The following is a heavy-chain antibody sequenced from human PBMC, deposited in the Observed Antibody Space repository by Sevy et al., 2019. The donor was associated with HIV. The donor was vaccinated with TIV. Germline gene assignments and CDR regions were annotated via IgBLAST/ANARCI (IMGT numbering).Heavy chain of an antibody. V-gene: IGHV3-48*03. J-gene: IGHJ4*02. CDR3: ARVPPPPLRGAAAGIDY. Sequence: GGSLRLSCAASGFTFSSYEMNWVRQAPGKGLEWVSYISSSGSTIYYADSVKGRFTISRDNAKNSLYLQMNSLRAEDTAVYYCARVPPPPLRGAAAGIDYWGQGTLVTVSS. CDR1: GFTFSSYE. D-gene: IGHD6-13*01. CDR2: ISSSGSTI.